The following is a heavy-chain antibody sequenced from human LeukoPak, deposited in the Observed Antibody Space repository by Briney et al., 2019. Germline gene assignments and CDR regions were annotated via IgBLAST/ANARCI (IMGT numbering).Heavy chain of an antibody. CDR2: IKQDGSEK. J-gene: IGHJ4*02. CDR3: ARDGAPDAHCSSTSCAIR. D-gene: IGHD2-2*01. CDR1: GFTFNTYW. Sequence: GGSLRLSCAASGFTFNTYWMNWVRQAPGKGLEWVANIKQDGSEKYYVDSVKGRFTISRDNAKNSLYLQMNSLRAEDTAVYYCARDGAPDAHCSSTSCAIRWGQGTLVTVSS. V-gene: IGHV3-7*01.